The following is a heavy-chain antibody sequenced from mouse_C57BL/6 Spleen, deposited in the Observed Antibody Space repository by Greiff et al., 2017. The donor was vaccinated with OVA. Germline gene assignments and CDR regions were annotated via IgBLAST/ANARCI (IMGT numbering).Heavy chain of an antibody. CDR1: GFNIKDDY. CDR3: TTPHDYDDY. J-gene: IGHJ2*01. D-gene: IGHD2-4*01. V-gene: IGHV14-4*01. Sequence: EVNVVESGAELVRPGASVKLSCTASGFNIKDDYMHWVKQRPEQGLEWIGWIDPENGDTEYASKFQGKATITADTSSNTAYLQLSSLTSEDTAVYYCTTPHDYDDYWGQGTTLTVSS. CDR2: IDPENGDT.